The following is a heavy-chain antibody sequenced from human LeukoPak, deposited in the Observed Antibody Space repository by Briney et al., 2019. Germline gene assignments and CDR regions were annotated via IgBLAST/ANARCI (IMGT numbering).Heavy chain of an antibody. Sequence: ASVKVSCKASGYTFTSYGISWVRQAPGQGLEWMGWINAYNGNTNYAQKLQGRVTMTTDTSTSTAYMELRSLRSDDTAVYYCARDLTHYDILTGYYPYWGQGTLVTVSS. CDR1: GYTFTSYG. CDR3: ARDLTHYDILTGYYPY. V-gene: IGHV1-18*01. D-gene: IGHD3-9*01. CDR2: INAYNGNT. J-gene: IGHJ4*02.